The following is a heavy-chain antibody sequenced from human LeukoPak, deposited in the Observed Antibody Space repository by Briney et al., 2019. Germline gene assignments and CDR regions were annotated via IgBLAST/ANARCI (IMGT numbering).Heavy chain of an antibody. CDR3: VATQTYYYSGDDSTMDV. CDR1: GYSISSGYY. CDR2: VFYSGST. Sequence: SETLSLTCTVSGYSISSGYYWGWIRQPPGKGLEWIGSVFYSGSTYYNPSLKSRVTISVDTSKNQFSLKLSSVTVADTTVYYCVATQTYYYSGDDSTMDVWGTGTTVTISS. J-gene: IGHJ6*03. V-gene: IGHV4-38-2*02. D-gene: IGHD1-26*01.